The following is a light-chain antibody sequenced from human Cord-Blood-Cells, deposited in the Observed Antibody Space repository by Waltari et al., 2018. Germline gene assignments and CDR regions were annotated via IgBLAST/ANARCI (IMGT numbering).Light chain of an antibody. CDR2: EGS. Sequence: QSALTQPASVSVSPGQSITISCTGTSSDVGSYNLVSWYQQHLGKAPKLMIYEGSKRPSGVSTRFSGSKSGNTASLTIAGLQAEDEADYYCCSYAGSSTFVVFGGGTKLTVL. V-gene: IGLV2-23*03. J-gene: IGLJ2*01. CDR3: CSYAGSSTFVV. CDR1: SSDVGSYNL.